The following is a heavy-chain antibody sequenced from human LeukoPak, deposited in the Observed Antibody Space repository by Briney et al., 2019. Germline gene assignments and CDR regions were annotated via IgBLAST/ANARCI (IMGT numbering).Heavy chain of an antibody. CDR3: ARDSTYYYDSGSSGPHYFDN. J-gene: IGHJ4*02. CDR2: ISSGGTYE. D-gene: IGHD3-10*01. CDR1: GFTFRNYA. V-gene: IGHV3-30*01. Sequence: GGSLRLSCAASGFTFRNYAMHWVRQAPGKGVEWVSLISSGGTYEYYADSVKGRFTISRDNSKNTLYLQLNSLRAEDTAVYYCARDSTYYYDSGSSGPHYFDNWGQGTLVTVSS.